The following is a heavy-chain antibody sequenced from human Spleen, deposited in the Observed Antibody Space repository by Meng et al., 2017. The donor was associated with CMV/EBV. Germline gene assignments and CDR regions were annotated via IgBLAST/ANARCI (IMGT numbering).Heavy chain of an antibody. CDR2: ISSSSYI. J-gene: IGHJ4*01. Sequence: EVQLVESGGXLVELGSYVXPSCAASGVTFSSYSMNWLRQASGKGLEWVSSISSSSYIYYADSVKGRFTISRDNAKNSLYLQMNSLRAEDTAVYYCARSANYYDSSGYWSGYFDYWGHGTLVIVSS. CDR1: GVTFSSYS. D-gene: IGHD3-22*01. CDR3: ARSANYYDSSGYWSGYFDY. V-gene: IGHV3-21*01.